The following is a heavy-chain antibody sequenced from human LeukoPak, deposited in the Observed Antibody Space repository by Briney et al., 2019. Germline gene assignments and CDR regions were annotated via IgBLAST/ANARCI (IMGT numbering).Heavy chain of an antibody. D-gene: IGHD3-22*01. CDR1: GFAFSIYP. CDR2: IRSRTGYI. CDR3: ARGWSSGYSDY. J-gene: IGHJ4*02. Sequence: NPGRSLRLSCAASGFAFSIYPIHWVRQAPGKGLEWVASIRSRTGYIYYGDSVRGRFTISRDMAKNSLYLEMNSLTVEDTAVYYCARGWSSGYSDYWGQGTLVTVSS. V-gene: IGHV3-21*01.